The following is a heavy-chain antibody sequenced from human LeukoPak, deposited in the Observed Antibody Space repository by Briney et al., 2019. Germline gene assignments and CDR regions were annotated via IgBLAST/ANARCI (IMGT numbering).Heavy chain of an antibody. CDR2: IYYSGST. Sequence: KSSETLSLTCTVSGGSISSSSYYWGWIRQPPGKGLEWIGNIYYSGSTYYNPSLKSRVTISIDTSKNQFSLKLSSVTAADTALYYCARDGRFPPEVLPRYFDYWGQGTLVTVSS. CDR3: ARDGRFPPEVLPRYFDY. J-gene: IGHJ4*02. D-gene: IGHD1-26*01. V-gene: IGHV4-39*07. CDR1: GGSISSSSYY.